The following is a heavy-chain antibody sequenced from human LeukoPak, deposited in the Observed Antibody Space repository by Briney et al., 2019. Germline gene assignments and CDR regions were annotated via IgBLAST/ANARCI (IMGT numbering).Heavy chain of an antibody. D-gene: IGHD1-26*01. J-gene: IGHJ4*02. CDR3: ARDRLTSGSYFFDY. Sequence: GGSLRLSCAASAFTFSDYSMNWVRQAPGKGLEWISYISGRSSTIYYADSVRGRFTIPRDNAKNSMYLQMNSLRAEDTAVYYCARDRLTSGSYFFDYWGQGTLVTVSS. V-gene: IGHV3-48*01. CDR1: AFTFSDYS. CDR2: ISGRSSTI.